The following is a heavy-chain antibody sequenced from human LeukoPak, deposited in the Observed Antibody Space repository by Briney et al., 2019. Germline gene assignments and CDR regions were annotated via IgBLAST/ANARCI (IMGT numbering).Heavy chain of an antibody. J-gene: IGHJ4*02. CDR1: GFTFSSYA. CDR3: VKGGEELTYYFDY. CDR2: ISSNGGST. V-gene: IGHV3-64D*06. Sequence: PGGSLRLSCSASGFTFSSYAMHWVRQAPGKGLEYVSAISSNGGSTYYADSVKGRFTISRDNSKNTLYLQMSSLRAEDTAVYYCVKGGEELTYYFDYWGQGTLVTVSS. D-gene: IGHD3-10*01.